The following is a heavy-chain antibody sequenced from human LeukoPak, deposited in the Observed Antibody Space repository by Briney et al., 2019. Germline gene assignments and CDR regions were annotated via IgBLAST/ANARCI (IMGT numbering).Heavy chain of an antibody. Sequence: SETLSLTCTVSGGSISSYYWSWLRQPPGKGLEWIGYIYYSGSTNYNPSLKGRVTISVDTSKNQFSLKLSSVTAADTAVYYCVRDNYDILTGYFYFDYWGQGTLVTVSS. CDR2: IYYSGST. D-gene: IGHD3-9*01. V-gene: IGHV4-59*01. CDR3: VRDNYDILTGYFYFDY. J-gene: IGHJ4*02. CDR1: GGSISSYY.